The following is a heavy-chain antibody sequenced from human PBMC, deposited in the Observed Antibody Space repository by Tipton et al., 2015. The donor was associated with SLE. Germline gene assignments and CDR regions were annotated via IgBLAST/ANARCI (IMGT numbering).Heavy chain of an antibody. CDR1: GGSINSYY. Sequence: TLSLTCTVSGGSINSYYWSWIRQPPGKGLEWIGYIHSSGSTNYNSSLESRVTISVDTSRNQFSLKVKSVTAADTAIYYCARPASYGDSRGAFEIWGQGTRVTVSS. J-gene: IGHJ3*02. CDR2: IHSSGST. CDR3: ARPASYGDSRGAFEI. D-gene: IGHD4-17*01. V-gene: IGHV4-4*08.